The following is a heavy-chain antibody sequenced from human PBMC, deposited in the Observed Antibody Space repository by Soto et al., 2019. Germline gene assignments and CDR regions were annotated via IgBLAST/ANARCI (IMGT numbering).Heavy chain of an antibody. CDR3: ARERVPMAVAVVYYYYGMDV. D-gene: IGHD6-19*01. CDR1: GYTFTSYY. Sequence: ASVKVSCKASGYTFTSYYMHWVRQAPGQGLEWMGIINPSGGSTSYAQKFQGRVTMTRDTSTSTVYMELSSLRSEDTAVYYCARERVPMAVAVVYYYYGMDVWGQGTTVTVSS. V-gene: IGHV1-46*01. CDR2: INPSGGST. J-gene: IGHJ6*02.